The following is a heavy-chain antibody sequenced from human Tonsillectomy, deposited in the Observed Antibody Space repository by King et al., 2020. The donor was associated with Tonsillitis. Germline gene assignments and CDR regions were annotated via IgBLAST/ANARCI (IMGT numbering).Heavy chain of an antibody. CDR3: ARDLLEGVAVYIFAD. V-gene: IGHV1-2*02. J-gene: IGHJ4*02. D-gene: IGHD6-19*01. CDR1: GDTFTGYY. Sequence: QLVQSGAEVKKPGASVKVSCKASGDTFTGYYMHWMRQAPGQGLEWMGWINPYSGDTKYAQKFQGRVTMTRDTSINTAYIELSRLTSDDTAMYYCARDLLEGVAVYIFADWGQGTLVTVSS. CDR2: INPYSGDT.